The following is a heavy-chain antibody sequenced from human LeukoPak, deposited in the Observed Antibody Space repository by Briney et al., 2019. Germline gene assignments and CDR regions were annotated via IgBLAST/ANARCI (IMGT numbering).Heavy chain of an antibody. CDR3: ARAPSEIGGYYPEYFRH. J-gene: IGHJ1*01. CDR2: IKSDGST. D-gene: IGHD3-22*01. V-gene: IGHV3-74*01. CDR1: GFTFSTYW. Sequence: LSGGSLRLSCAASGFTFSTYWMHWVRQAPGKGRVWVSRIKSDGSTHYADSVKDRFTISRDNAKNTVSLQMNSLRPEDTGVYYCARAPSEIGGYYPEYFRHWGQGTLVTVSS.